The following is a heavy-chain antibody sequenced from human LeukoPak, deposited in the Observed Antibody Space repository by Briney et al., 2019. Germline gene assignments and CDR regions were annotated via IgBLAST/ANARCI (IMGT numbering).Heavy chain of an antibody. CDR3: ARVPGY. J-gene: IGHJ4*02. V-gene: IGHV3-33*05. CDR2: ILYDGSKT. Sequence: GGSLRLSCAASGFTFSSYGMHWVRQAPGKGLEWVAHILYDGSKTYYADSLKGRFTISRDNAKNTLYLQMNSLRAEDTAVYYCARVPGYWGQGTLVTVSS. CDR1: GFTFSSYG. D-gene: IGHD7-27*01.